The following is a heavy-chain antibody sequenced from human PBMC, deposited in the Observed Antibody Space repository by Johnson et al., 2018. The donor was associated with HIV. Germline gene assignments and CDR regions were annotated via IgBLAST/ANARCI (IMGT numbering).Heavy chain of an antibody. CDR3: ARAVGGSYHDAFDS. CDR1: GFTFDDYG. CDR2: INWNGGRT. D-gene: IGHD1-26*01. J-gene: IGHJ3*02. Sequence: VQLVESGGGVVRPGGSLRLSCAASGFTFDDYGMSWVRQPPGKGLEWVSGINWNGGRTGYADSVKGLLTISRDNAKNSLYLQLNSLRAEDTALYYCARAVGGSYHDAFDSWGQGTMVTVSS. V-gene: IGHV3-20*04.